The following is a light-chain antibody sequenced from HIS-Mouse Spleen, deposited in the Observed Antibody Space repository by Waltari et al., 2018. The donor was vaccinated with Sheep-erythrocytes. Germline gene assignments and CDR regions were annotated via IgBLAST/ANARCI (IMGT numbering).Light chain of an antibody. CDR1: SSALGSYNL. J-gene: IGLJ3*02. Sequence: QSALTQPASVSGSPGQSITISCTGTSSALGSYNLVSWYQQPPGKAPKLMIYEGSKRPSGVSNRFSGSKSGNTASLTISGLQAEDEADYYCCSYAGSSTPWVFGGGTKLTVL. CDR2: EGS. CDR3: CSYAGSSTPWV. V-gene: IGLV2-23*01.